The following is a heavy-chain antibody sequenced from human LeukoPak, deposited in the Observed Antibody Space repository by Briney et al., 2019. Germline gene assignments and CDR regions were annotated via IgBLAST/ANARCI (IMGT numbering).Heavy chain of an antibody. CDR1: GASFNTYY. CDR3: ARGPVALPNDRLSLFFDF. CDR2: VKHDGDT. J-gene: IGHJ5*01. V-gene: IGHV4-34*01. D-gene: IGHD2-8*01. Sequence: SETLSLTCAVYGASFNTYYWTWIRQSPDKGLEWIGEVKHDGDTNVNPSLRSRVVMSVDASKNQFSLKMTSVTAADTAIYFCARGPVALPNDRLSLFFDFWGQGTLVTVSS.